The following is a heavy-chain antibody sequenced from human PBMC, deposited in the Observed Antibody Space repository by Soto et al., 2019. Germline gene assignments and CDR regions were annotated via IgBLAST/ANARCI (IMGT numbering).Heavy chain of an antibody. CDR3: ASQHYYDSSGYYVVY. V-gene: IGHV4-59*08. J-gene: IGHJ4*02. CDR2: IYYSGST. D-gene: IGHD3-22*01. CDR1: GCTIISYY. Sequence: PSETLSLTCTVSGCTIISYYWSWIRQPPGKGLEWIGYIYYSGSTNYNPSLKSRVTISVDTSKNQFSLKLSSVTAADTAVYYCASQHYYDSSGYYVVYWGQGTLVTVSS.